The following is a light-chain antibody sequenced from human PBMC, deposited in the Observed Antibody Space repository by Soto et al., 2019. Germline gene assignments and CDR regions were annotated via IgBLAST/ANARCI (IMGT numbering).Light chain of an antibody. CDR1: QSVLYSSNNKNY. CDR3: QQYYSTPWT. Sequence: DIVMTQSPDSLAVSLGERATINCKSSQSVLYSSNNKNYLAWYQQKPVQPTKLLIYWASTRGSGVPDRFNGSGSGPDFTLSTSRLQAEDVAVYYCQQYYSTPWTFGQGTKVESK. CDR2: WAS. V-gene: IGKV4-1*01. J-gene: IGKJ1*01.